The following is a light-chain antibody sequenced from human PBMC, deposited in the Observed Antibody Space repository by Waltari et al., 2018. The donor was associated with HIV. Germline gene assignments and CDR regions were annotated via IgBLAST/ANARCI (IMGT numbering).Light chain of an antibody. V-gene: IGKV3-20*01. Sequence: EIVLPQSPGTLSLSTGESATRSCRASQSVSSSYLAWYQQKPGQAPRLLIYGASSRATGIPDRFSGSGSGTDFTLTISRLEPEDFAVYYCQQFGSSPPYTFGQGTKLEIK. CDR1: QSVSSSY. J-gene: IGKJ2*01. CDR3: QQFGSSPPYT. CDR2: GAS.